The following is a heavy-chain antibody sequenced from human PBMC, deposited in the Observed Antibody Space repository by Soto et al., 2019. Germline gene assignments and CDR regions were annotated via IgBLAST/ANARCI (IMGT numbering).Heavy chain of an antibody. CDR2: IYYSGST. Sequence: SETLSLTCTVSGGSISSSSYYWGWIRQPPGKGLEWIGSIYYSGSTYYNPSLKSRVTISVDTTKNQFSVKLSSVTAADTAVYYCARRGGAARFDYWGQGTLVTVSS. CDR3: ARRGGAARFDY. J-gene: IGHJ4*02. CDR1: GGSISSSSYY. D-gene: IGHD6-6*01. V-gene: IGHV4-39*07.